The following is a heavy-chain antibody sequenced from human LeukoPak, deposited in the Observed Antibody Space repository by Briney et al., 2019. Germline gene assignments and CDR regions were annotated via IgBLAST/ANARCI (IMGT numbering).Heavy chain of an antibody. CDR3: TRRGHSGSYLGDFVY. J-gene: IGHJ4*02. V-gene: IGHV3-73*01. CDR2: IRSKANSYAT. CDR1: GFTFSGSA. D-gene: IGHD1-26*01. Sequence: PGGSLRLFCAASGFTFSGSAMHWVRQASGKGLEWVGRIRSKANSYATAYAASVKGRFTISRDDSKNTAYLQMNSLKTEDTAVYYCTRRGHSGSYLGDFVYWGQGTLVTVSS.